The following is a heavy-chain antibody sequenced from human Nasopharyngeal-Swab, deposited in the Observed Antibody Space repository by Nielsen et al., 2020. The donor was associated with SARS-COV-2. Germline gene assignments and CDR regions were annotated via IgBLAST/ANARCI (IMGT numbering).Heavy chain of an antibody. J-gene: IGHJ4*02. Sequence: GESLKISCAASGFTFSSYGMHWVRQAPGKGLEWVAVISYDGSNKYYADSVKGRFTISRDNSKNTLYLQMNSPRAEDTAVYYCAKGPFIVVVTGGGDFDYWGQGTLVTVSS. CDR2: ISYDGSNK. CDR1: GFTFSSYG. D-gene: IGHD2-21*02. CDR3: AKGPFIVVVTGGGDFDY. V-gene: IGHV3-30*18.